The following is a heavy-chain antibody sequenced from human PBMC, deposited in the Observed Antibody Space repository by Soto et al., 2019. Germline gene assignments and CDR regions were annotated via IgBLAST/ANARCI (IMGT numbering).Heavy chain of an antibody. CDR2: INSDGSST. Sequence: GGSPETSCAASGFTFRSYWMQWVRQAPGKGLVWVSWINSDGSSTSYADSVKGRFTISRDNAKNSLYLQMNSLRDEDTAVYYCARDTQDDFWSGYYRDYWGQGTLVTVSS. CDR3: ARDTQDDFWSGYYRDY. D-gene: IGHD3-3*01. V-gene: IGHV3-74*01. CDR1: GFTFRSYW. J-gene: IGHJ4*02.